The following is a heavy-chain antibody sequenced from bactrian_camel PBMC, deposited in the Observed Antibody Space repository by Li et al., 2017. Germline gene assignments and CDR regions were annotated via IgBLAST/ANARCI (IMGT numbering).Heavy chain of an antibody. CDR2: IYSDGSHT. CDR3: AADCPPVVGWDREEY. CDR1: EFSLY. D-gene: IGHD1*01. V-gene: IGHV3-2*01. Sequence: HVQLVESGGGLVQPGTSARLSCVASEFSLYMVWVRQAPGKGLEWVSSIYSDGSHTYYADSVKGRFTLSRDNAKHTVNLQMDNLMIEDTATYICAADCPPVVGWDREEYWGQGTQVTVS. J-gene: IGHJ4*01.